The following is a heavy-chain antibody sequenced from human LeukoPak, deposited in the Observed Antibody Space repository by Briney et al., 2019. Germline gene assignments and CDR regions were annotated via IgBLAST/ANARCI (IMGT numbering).Heavy chain of an antibody. CDR3: ARAVVTSSLTLYYFDY. J-gene: IGHJ4*02. CDR2: IYHSGST. V-gene: IGHV4-30-2*01. CDR1: GGSISSGCYY. D-gene: IGHD4-23*01. Sequence: SETLSLTCTVSGGSISSGCYYWSWIRQPPGKGLEWIGYIYHSGSTYYNPSLKSRVTISVDRSKNQFSLKLSSVTAADTAVYYCARAVVTSSLTLYYFDYWGQGTLVTVSS.